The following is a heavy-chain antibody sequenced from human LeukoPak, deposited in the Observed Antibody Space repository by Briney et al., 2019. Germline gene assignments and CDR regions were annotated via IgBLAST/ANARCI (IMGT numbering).Heavy chain of an antibody. J-gene: IGHJ4*02. CDR1: GGTFSSYA. CDR2: IIPIFGTA. V-gene: IGHV1-69*13. Sequence: GASVKVPCKASGGTFSSYAISWVRQAPGQGLEWMGGIIPIFGTANYAQKFQGRVTITADESTSTAYMELSSLRSEDTAVYYCASRIVGATWRDLRSYYFDYWGQGTLVTVSS. D-gene: IGHD1-26*01. CDR3: ASRIVGATWRDLRSYYFDY.